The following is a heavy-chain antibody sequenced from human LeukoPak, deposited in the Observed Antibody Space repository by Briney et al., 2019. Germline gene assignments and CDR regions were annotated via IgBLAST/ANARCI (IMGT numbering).Heavy chain of an antibody. CDR3: TRFGYDSSGPTIGMC. J-gene: IGHJ4*02. CDR2: IRSKANSYAT. Sequence: PGGSLKLSCAASGFTFSGSAMHWVRQASGKGLEWVGRIRSKANSYATAYGASVKGRFIISRDDSKNTADLQMNSLKTEDTAVYYCTRFGYDSSGPTIGMCWGQGTLVTVSS. V-gene: IGHV3-73*01. D-gene: IGHD3-22*01. CDR1: GFTFSGSA.